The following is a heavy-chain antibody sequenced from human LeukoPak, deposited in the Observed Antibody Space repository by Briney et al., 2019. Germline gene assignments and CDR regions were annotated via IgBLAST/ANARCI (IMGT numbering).Heavy chain of an antibody. V-gene: IGHV1-8*01. D-gene: IGHD6-6*01. CDR2: MNPSSGNT. Sequence: AASVKVSCKASGYTFTSYDINWVRQATGQGLEWMGWMNPSSGNTGYAQKFQGRVTMTRNTSISTAYMELSSLRSEDTAVYYCARIEYSSSSGGYYFDYWGQGTLVTVSS. CDR3: ARIEYSSSSGGYYFDY. J-gene: IGHJ4*02. CDR1: GYTFTSYD.